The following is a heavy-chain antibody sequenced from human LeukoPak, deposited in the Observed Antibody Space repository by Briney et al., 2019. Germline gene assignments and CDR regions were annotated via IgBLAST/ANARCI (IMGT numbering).Heavy chain of an antibody. V-gene: IGHV3-53*01. CDR1: GFTVSSNY. CDR3: ASNNPDGSGSYTYYYYMDV. Sequence: GGSLRLSCAASGFTVSSNYMSWVRQAPGKGLEWVSVIYSGGSTYYADSVKGRFTISRDNSKNTLYLQMNSLRAEDTAVYYCASNNPDGSGSYTYYYYMDVWGKGTTVTISS. D-gene: IGHD3-10*01. CDR2: IYSGGST. J-gene: IGHJ6*03.